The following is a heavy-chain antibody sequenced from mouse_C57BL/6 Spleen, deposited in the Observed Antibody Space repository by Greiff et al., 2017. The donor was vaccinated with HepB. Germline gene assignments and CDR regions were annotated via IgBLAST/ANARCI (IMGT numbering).Heavy chain of an antibody. CDR1: GYAFSSYW. V-gene: IGHV1-80*01. J-gene: IGHJ4*01. Sequence: QVQLQQSGAELVKPGASVKISCKASGYAFSSYWMNWVKQRPGKGLEWIGQIYPGDGDTNYNGKFKGKATLTADKSSSTAYMQLSSLTSEDSAVYFGARRCDYDGGYAMDYWGQGTTVTVAS. CDR3: ARRCDYDGGYAMDY. D-gene: IGHD2-4*01. CDR2: IYPGDGDT.